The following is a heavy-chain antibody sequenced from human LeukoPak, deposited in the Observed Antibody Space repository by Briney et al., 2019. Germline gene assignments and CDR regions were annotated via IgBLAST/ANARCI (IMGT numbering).Heavy chain of an antibody. Sequence: GESLRLSCAASGFTFSTYSMNWVRQAPGRGLEWVSSITTSTTVPHIFYADSVTGRFTISRDNADNSLFLQMNSLRAEDTAVYYCARALGDQPDHYYGMGVWGQGTTVTVSS. V-gene: IGHV3-21*01. CDR2: ITTSTTVPHI. J-gene: IGHJ6*02. CDR1: GFTFSTYS. D-gene: IGHD2-2*01. CDR3: ARALGDQPDHYYGMGV.